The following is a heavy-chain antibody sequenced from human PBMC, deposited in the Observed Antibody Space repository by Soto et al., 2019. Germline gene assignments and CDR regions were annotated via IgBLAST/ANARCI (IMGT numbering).Heavy chain of an antibody. V-gene: IGHV4-30-2*01. CDR3: ARATVTYYYFDY. D-gene: IGHD4-17*01. CDR1: GGSISSGGYS. CDR2: IYHSGST. Sequence: LSLTCAVSGGSISSGGYSWSWIRQPAGKGLEWIGFIYHSGSTNYNPSLKSRVTMSVDRSKNQFSLKLRSVTAADTAVYYCARATVTYYYFDYWGQGTLVTVSS. J-gene: IGHJ4*02.